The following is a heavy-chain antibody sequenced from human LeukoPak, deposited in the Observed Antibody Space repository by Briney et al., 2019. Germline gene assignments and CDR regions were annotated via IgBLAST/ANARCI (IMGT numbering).Heavy chain of an antibody. Sequence: GGSLRLSCAASGFTFSDYYMCWIRQAPGKGLVWVSYISSSSSYTNYADSVKGRFTISRDNAKNSLYLQMNSLRAEDTAVYYCARGGGPYCSGGSCYVWFDPWGQGTLVTVSS. CDR2: ISSSSSYT. CDR1: GFTFSDYY. J-gene: IGHJ5*02. V-gene: IGHV3-11*06. D-gene: IGHD2-15*01. CDR3: ARGGGPYCSGGSCYVWFDP.